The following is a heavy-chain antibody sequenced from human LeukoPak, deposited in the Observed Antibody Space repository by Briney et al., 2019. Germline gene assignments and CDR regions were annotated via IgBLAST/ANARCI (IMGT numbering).Heavy chain of an antibody. J-gene: IGHJ4*02. CDR2: IKSKTDGGTT. Sequence: GGSLRLSCAASGFTFRNAWMSWVRQAPGKGLEWVGRIKSKTDGGTTDYAAPVKGRFTISRDDSKNTLYLQMNSLKTEDTAVYYCTTPSIAAAGTEDALDYWGQGTLVTVSS. CDR1: GFTFRNAW. V-gene: IGHV3-15*01. D-gene: IGHD6-13*01. CDR3: TTPSIAAAGTEDALDY.